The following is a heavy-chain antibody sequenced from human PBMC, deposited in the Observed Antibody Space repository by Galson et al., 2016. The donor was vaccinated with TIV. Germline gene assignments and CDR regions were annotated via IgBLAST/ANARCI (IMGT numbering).Heavy chain of an antibody. D-gene: IGHD3-3*01. CDR2: ISRGSNFI. V-gene: IGHV3-21*06. CDR3: ARDYDFWSGHSWGY. CDR1: GFTFSSYG. Sequence: SLRLSCAASGFTFSSYGMSWVRQTPGKGLEWVSSISRGSNFIFYADSVKGRFAISRDDAENPLLLDMNSLRADDTAVYYCARDYDFWSGHSWGYWGQGTLVTVSS. J-gene: IGHJ4*02.